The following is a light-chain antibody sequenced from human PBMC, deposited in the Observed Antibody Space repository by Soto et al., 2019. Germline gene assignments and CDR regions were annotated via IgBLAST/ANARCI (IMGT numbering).Light chain of an antibody. CDR1: ENINKW. CDR3: QQYKSFPWT. J-gene: IGKJ1*01. V-gene: IGKV1-5*03. CDR2: KAS. Sequence: DIQMTQSPSTLSAFLGDRVTITCRASENINKWLAWYQQKPGKAPKLLIYKASSLESGVPSRFSGSGSGAEFTLTISSLQPDDFATYNCQQYKSFPWTFGQGTKVEIK.